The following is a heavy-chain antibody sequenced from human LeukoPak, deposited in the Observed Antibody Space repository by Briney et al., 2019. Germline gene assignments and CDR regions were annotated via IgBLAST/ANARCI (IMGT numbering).Heavy chain of an antibody. D-gene: IGHD3-16*01. Sequence: GGSLRLSCAASGFTFSNFPMAWVRQAPGKGLEWVSLISNSGGSTYYADSVKGRFTISRDNSKNTADLQMNSLRVEDTAVYYCAKGRGSSTYTFDYWGQGTLVTGSS. CDR2: ISNSGGST. CDR3: AKGRGSSTYTFDY. CDR1: GFTFSNFP. V-gene: IGHV3-23*01. J-gene: IGHJ4*02.